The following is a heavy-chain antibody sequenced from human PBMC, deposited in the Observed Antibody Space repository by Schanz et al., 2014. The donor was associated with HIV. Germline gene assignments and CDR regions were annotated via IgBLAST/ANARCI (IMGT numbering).Heavy chain of an antibody. CDR3: ASQYSNYDSSRRYHWYFDL. CDR2: FIPIFGTT. J-gene: IGHJ2*01. V-gene: IGHV1-69*13. D-gene: IGHD4-4*01. CDR1: GYTFSRSA. Sequence: QVQLVQSGTEVAQPGASVKVSCKASGYTFSRSAISWVRQAPGQGLEWMGGFIPIFGTTNYAQKFQGRVTITADESTSTTYLELSSLRSEDTAVYYCASQYSNYDSSRRYHWYFDLWGRGTLVTVSS.